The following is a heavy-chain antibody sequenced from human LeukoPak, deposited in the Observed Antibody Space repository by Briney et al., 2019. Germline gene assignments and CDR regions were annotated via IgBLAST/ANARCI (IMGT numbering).Heavy chain of an antibody. CDR3: ARGSGPVWLGQQDDAFDI. CDR2: IYYSGST. D-gene: IGHD5-12*01. Sequence: PSETLSLTCTVSGGSINSYYWSWIRQPPGKGLKWIGYIYYSGSTNYNPSLKSRVTISVDTSKNQFSLKLSSVTAADTAAYYCARGSGPVWLGQQDDAFDIWGQGTMVTVSS. J-gene: IGHJ3*02. V-gene: IGHV4-59*01. CDR1: GGSINSYY.